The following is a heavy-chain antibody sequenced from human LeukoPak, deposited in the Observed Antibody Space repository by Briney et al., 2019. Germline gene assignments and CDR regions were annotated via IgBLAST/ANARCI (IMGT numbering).Heavy chain of an antibody. CDR3: AKEKGSYYDSSGYFLFDY. Sequence: PGGSLRLSCAASGFTFSSYGMHWVRQAPGKGLEWVAVISYDGSNKYYADSVKGRFTISRDNSKNTLYLQMNSLRAEDTAVYYCAKEKGSYYDSSGYFLFDYWGQGTLVTVSS. J-gene: IGHJ4*02. CDR1: GFTFSSYG. CDR2: ISYDGSNK. D-gene: IGHD3-22*01. V-gene: IGHV3-30*18.